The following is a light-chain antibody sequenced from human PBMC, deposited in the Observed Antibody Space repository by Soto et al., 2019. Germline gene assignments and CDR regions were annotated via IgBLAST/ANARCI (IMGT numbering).Light chain of an antibody. CDR1: QSLLRSNGRNF. CDR2: LGS. V-gene: IGKV2-28*01. CDR3: MQPLQMPWT. Sequence: DVVLTQSPLSLPVTPGEPASISCRSSQSLLRSNGRNFLDWYLQRPGQSPQLLIYLGSNRASGVPDRFSGSGSATDFTLRISRVEADDVGSYYCMQPLQMPWTFGQGTKVEIK. J-gene: IGKJ1*01.